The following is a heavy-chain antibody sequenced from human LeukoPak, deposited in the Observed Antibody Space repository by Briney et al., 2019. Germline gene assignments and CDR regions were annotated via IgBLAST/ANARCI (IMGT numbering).Heavy chain of an antibody. J-gene: IGHJ4*02. Sequence: GGSLRLSCAASGFTFSDYYMSWIRQAPGKGLEWVSYISSSGSTIYYADSVKGRFTISRDNAKNSLYLQMNSLRAEDTAVYYCASVSMAVYYYGSGKSFDYWGQGTLVTVSS. D-gene: IGHD3-10*01. CDR2: ISSSGSTI. CDR1: GFTFSDYY. V-gene: IGHV3-11*04. CDR3: ASVSMAVYYYGSGKSFDY.